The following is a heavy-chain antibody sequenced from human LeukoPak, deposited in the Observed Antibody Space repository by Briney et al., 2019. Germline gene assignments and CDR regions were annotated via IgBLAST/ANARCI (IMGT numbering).Heavy chain of an antibody. J-gene: IGHJ6*03. CDR1: GYTFTSYY. CDR3: ARNRGGYGSGSYPHYYYYYMDV. Sequence: ASVKVSCKASGYTFTSYYMHWVRQAPGQGLEWMGIINPSGGSTSYAQKFQGRVTMTRDTSTSTVYMELSSLRSEDTAVYYCARNRGGYGSGSYPHYYYYYMDVWGKGTTVTISS. D-gene: IGHD3-10*01. CDR2: INPSGGST. V-gene: IGHV1-46*01.